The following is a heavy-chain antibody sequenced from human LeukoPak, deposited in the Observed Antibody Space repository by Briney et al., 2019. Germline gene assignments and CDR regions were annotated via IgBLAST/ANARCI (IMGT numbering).Heavy chain of an antibody. CDR1: GYTFTNYA. Sequence: ASVKVSCKASGYTFTNYAIHWVRQAPGQRLEWMGWIVGVNGNTKYSQKFQGRVTITMDTSASTAHMELSSLRSEDTAVYYCARRVDGSGSSSPVYYLDYWGQGTLVTVSS. CDR3: ARRVDGSGSSSPVYYLDY. J-gene: IGHJ4*02. CDR2: IVGVNGNT. V-gene: IGHV1-3*01. D-gene: IGHD3-10*01.